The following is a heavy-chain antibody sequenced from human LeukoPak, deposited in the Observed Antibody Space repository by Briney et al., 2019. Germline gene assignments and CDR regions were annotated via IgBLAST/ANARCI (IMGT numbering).Heavy chain of an antibody. Sequence: SVKVSCKASGGTFSSYAISWVRQAPGQGLEWMGGIIPIFGTANYAQKFQGRVTITADKSTSTAYMELSSLRSEDTAVYYCARATPGYCSGGSCYLKDWFDPWGQGTLVTVSS. CDR2: IIPIFGTA. J-gene: IGHJ5*02. D-gene: IGHD2-15*01. V-gene: IGHV1-69*06. CDR1: GGTFSSYA. CDR3: ARATPGYCSGGSCYLKDWFDP.